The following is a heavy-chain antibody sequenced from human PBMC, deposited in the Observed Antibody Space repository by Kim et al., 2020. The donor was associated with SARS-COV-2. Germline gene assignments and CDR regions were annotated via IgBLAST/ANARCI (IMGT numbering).Heavy chain of an antibody. Sequence: GESLKISCKGSGYSFTSYWIGWVRQMPGKGLEWMGIIYPSDSETRYSPSFQGQVTISADKSISTAYLQWSSLKASDTAIYYCARPARFYEIVTGYYRPGEFDYWGQGTLVTVSS. D-gene: IGHD3-9*01. CDR1: GYSFTSYW. J-gene: IGHJ4*02. CDR2: IYPSDSET. CDR3: ARPARFYEIVTGYYRPGEFDY. V-gene: IGHV5-51*01.